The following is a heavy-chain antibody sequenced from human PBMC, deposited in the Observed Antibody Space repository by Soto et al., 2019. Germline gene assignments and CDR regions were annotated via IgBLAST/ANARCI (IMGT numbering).Heavy chain of an antibody. V-gene: IGHV4-59*01. J-gene: IGHJ4*02. CDR1: GGSIITYY. D-gene: IGHD5-12*01. Sequence: SETLSLTCTVSGGSIITYYWSWILQPPGKGLEWIGFIYYSGTTNYNPSLKSRVTISVDTSKNQFSLKLSSVTAADTAMYYCARDAYSGYDKGYFDYWGQGTLVTVSS. CDR3: ARDAYSGYDKGYFDY. CDR2: IYYSGTT.